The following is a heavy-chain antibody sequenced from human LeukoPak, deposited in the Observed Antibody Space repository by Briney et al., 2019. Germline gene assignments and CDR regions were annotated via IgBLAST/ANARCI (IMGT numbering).Heavy chain of an antibody. Sequence: PGGSLRLSCATSAFIFNNAWMSWVRQAPGKGLEWVAVISYDGSNKYYADSVKGRFTISRDNSKNTLYLQMNSLRAEDTAVYYCARGFGVVYDAFDIWGQGTMVTVSS. D-gene: IGHD3-3*01. CDR1: AFIFNNAW. CDR2: ISYDGSNK. J-gene: IGHJ3*02. CDR3: ARGFGVVYDAFDI. V-gene: IGHV3-30-3*01.